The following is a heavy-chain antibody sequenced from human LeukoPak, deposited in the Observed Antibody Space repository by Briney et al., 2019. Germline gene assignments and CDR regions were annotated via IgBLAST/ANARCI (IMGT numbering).Heavy chain of an antibody. CDR2: IYHSGST. D-gene: IGHD3-10*01. V-gene: IGHV4-30-2*01. CDR1: GGSISSGGYS. J-gene: IGHJ3*02. CDR3: ARAPEAEVDYYGSGSQSPGAFDI. Sequence: SETLSLTCTVSGGSISSGGYSWSWIRQPPGKGLEWIGYIYHSGSTYYNPSLKSRVTISVDRSKNQFSLKLSSVTAADTAVYYCARAPEAEVDYYGSGSQSPGAFDIWGQGTMVTVSS.